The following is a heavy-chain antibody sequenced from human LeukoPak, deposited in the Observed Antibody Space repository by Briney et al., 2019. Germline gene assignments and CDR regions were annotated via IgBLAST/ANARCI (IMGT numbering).Heavy chain of an antibody. CDR2: ISGGGGST. V-gene: IGHV3-23*01. J-gene: IGHJ4*02. D-gene: IGHD1-26*01. Sequence: PGGSLRLSCAASGFTFTSYSMNWVRQAPGKGLEWVSTISGGGGSTYYADSVNGRFTISRDNSKNTLYLQVNSLRAEDTAVYYCAKGGKWDVTPFDYWGQGTLVTVSS. CDR3: AKGGKWDVTPFDY. CDR1: GFTFTSYS.